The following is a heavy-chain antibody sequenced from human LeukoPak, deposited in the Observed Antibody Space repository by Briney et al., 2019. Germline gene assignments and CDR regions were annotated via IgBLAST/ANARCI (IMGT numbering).Heavy chain of an antibody. CDR2: IHYSGNT. Sequence: SETLSLTCTVSGGSTSSSNYYWGWIRQPPGKGLEWIGGIHYSGNTYYNPSLKSRVTISVDTSKNQFSLKLSSVTAADTAVYYCARARIHYYDSSGYNDYWGQGTLVTVSS. V-gene: IGHV4-39*01. CDR1: GGSTSSSNYY. J-gene: IGHJ4*02. D-gene: IGHD3-22*01. CDR3: ARARIHYYDSSGYNDY.